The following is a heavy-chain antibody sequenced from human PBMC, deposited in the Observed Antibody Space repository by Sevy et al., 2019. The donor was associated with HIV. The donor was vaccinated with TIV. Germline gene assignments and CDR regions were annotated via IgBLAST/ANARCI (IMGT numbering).Heavy chain of an antibody. CDR1: GGSISRSNYY. V-gene: IGHV4-39*01. D-gene: IGHD3-10*01. CDR2: IHYSGST. CDR3: ASQRGSGSSGCFDY. Sequence: SETLSLSCTVSGGSISRSNYYWGWIRQPPGKGLEWIGSIHYSGSTYYNSSLKIRVTILVDTCRNQFSLKLNSGTAADTAVYYCASQRGSGSSGCFDYWGQGIVVTVSS. J-gene: IGHJ4*02.